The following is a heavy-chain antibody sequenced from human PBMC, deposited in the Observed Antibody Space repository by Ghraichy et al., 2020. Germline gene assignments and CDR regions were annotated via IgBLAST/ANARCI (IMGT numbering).Heavy chain of an antibody. J-gene: IGHJ4*02. D-gene: IGHD1-1*01. CDR2: LGSSGERT. CDR3: AKLAYNWNDDDY. Sequence: GESLNISCAASGFTFSSFAMSWVRQAPGKGLEWVSSLGSSGERTYYADSVKGRFTISRDNSKNTMYLQMNSLSAGDTAVYYCAKLAYNWNDDDYWGQGTLVTVSS. V-gene: IGHV3-23*01. CDR1: GFTFSSFA.